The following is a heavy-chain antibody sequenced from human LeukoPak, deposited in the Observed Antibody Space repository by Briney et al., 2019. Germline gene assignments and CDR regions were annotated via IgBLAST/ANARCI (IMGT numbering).Heavy chain of an antibody. CDR1: GFTLSDYY. Sequence: GGSLRLSCAASGFTLSDYYMSWIRQAPGKGLEWVSYSSSSGSTIYYADSVKGRFAISRDNTKNSLYLQMNSLRAEDTAVYYCARRRDFIDYWGQGTLVTVSS. CDR2: SSSSGSTI. CDR3: ARRRDFIDY. D-gene: IGHD3/OR15-3a*01. J-gene: IGHJ4*02. V-gene: IGHV3-11*01.